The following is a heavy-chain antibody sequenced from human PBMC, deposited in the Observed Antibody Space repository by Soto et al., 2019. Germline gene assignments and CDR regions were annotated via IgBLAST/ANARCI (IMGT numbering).Heavy chain of an antibody. CDR2: VFYKGNT. D-gene: IGHD5-18*01. CDR1: GGSITGYY. J-gene: IGHJ4*02. CDR3: ARSGDSFGFTDY. V-gene: IGHV4-59*01. Sequence: QVQLQESGPGLVKPSETLSLTCTVSGGSITGYYWTWIRQPPGKGLEWIEYVFYKGNTNYNPSLKSRVTISVDTSANQFSLRLSSVTAADTAVYYCARSGDSFGFTDYWGQGTLVTVSS.